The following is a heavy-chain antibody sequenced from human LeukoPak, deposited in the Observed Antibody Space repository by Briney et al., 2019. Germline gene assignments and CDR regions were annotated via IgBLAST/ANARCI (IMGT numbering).Heavy chain of an antibody. CDR3: ARENSGSYYEVRFDP. J-gene: IGHJ5*02. CDR2: IYYSGST. V-gene: IGHV4-59*01. Sequence: SETLSLTCAVYGGSFSSYYWSWIRQPPGKGLEWIGYIYYSGSTNYNPSLKSRVTLSVDTSKNQFSLKLSSVTAADTAVYYCARENSGSYYEVRFDPWGQGTLVTASS. CDR1: GGSFSSYY. D-gene: IGHD1-26*01.